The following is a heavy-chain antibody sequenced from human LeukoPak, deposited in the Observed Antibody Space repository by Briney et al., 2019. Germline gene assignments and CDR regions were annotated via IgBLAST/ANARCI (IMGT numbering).Heavy chain of an antibody. Sequence: GASVTVSCMASGYTFTSYGVSWVRQAPGQGLEWMGWISAYNGNTNYAQKVQARVTMTRDTSTSTAYMELRSLRSDDTAVYYCARGLPWGQNSLYGMDVWGQGTTVTVSS. V-gene: IGHV1-18*01. D-gene: IGHD7-27*01. CDR2: ISAYNGNT. CDR3: ARGLPWGQNSLYGMDV. J-gene: IGHJ6*02. CDR1: GYTFTSYG.